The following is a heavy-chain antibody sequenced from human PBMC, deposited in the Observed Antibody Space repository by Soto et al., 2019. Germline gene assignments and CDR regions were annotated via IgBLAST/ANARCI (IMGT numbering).Heavy chain of an antibody. Sequence: ASVKVSCKASGYTFTSYDINWVRQATGQGLEWMGWMNPNSGNTGYAQKFQGRVTMTRNTSISTAYMELSSLRSEDTAVYYCARGLVGCSSTSCYVGYYYYYYMDVWGKGTTVTVSS. V-gene: IGHV1-8*01. CDR1: GYTFTSYD. D-gene: IGHD2-2*01. CDR3: ARGLVGCSSTSCYVGYYYYYYMDV. J-gene: IGHJ6*03. CDR2: MNPNSGNT.